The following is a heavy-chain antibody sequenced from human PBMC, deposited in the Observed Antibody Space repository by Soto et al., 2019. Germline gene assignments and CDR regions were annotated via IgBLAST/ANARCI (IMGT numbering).Heavy chain of an antibody. Sequence: QVRLQESVQGLVRPSQTLSLICTVSGTSIRHDIFYWSFLRQRPGTGLEWLGYISYGGITFYNPSLESRLFMSVDPSNNKFSLNLKSVNAADTAMYYCAIDLDGVLTGRVAFAVWGPGTLVTFSS. CDR3: AIDLDGVLTGRVAFAV. V-gene: IGHV4-31*03. J-gene: IGHJ3*01. CDR2: ISYGGIT. D-gene: IGHD3-9*01. CDR1: GTSIRHDIFY.